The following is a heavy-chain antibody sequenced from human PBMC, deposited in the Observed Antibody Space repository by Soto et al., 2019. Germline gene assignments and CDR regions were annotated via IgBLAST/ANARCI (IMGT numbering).Heavy chain of an antibody. CDR2: ISPGGDIR. J-gene: IGHJ4*02. Sequence: PGGSLRLSCAASGFIFTNFYMTWIRQAPGKGLELVSYISPGGDIRNYVDSVKGRFTISRDNTNRLVYLHMNSLRAEDTAVYYCPRDPLITDFWGQGTLVTVSS. CDR1: GFIFTNFY. D-gene: IGHD3-16*01. CDR3: PRDPLITDF. V-gene: IGHV3-11*01.